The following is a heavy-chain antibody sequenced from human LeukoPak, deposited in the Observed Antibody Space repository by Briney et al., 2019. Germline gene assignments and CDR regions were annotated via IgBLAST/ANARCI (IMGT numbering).Heavy chain of an antibody. CDR3: ARDFGGNSVYFDY. D-gene: IGHD4-23*01. V-gene: IGHV3-30-3*01. CDR2: ISYDGSNK. CDR1: GFTFSSYA. Sequence: PGRPLRLSCAASGFTFSSYAMHWIRQAPGKGLEWVAVISYDGSNKYYADSVKGRFTISRDNSKNTLYLQMNSLRAEDTAVYYCARDFGGNSVYFDYWGQGTLVTVSS. J-gene: IGHJ4*02.